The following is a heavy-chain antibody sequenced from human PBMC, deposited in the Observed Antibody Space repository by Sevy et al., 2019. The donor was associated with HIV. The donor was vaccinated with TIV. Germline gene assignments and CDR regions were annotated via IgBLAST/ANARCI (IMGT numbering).Heavy chain of an antibody. CDR1: GYTFTSYD. V-gene: IGHV1-8*01. CDR3: ARVVAAYLPSTGYYYGMDV. CDR2: MNPNSGNT. D-gene: IGHD2-15*01. J-gene: IGHJ6*02. Sequence: ASVKVSCKASGYTFTSYDINWVRQATGQGLEWMGWMNPNSGNTGYALKFQGRVTMTRNTSISTAYIELSSLRSEDTAVYYCARVVAAYLPSTGYYYGMDVWGHGTTVTVSS.